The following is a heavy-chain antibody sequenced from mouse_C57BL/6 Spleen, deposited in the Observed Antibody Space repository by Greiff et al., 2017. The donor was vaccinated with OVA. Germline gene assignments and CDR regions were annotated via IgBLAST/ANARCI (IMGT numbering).Heavy chain of an antibody. J-gene: IGHJ3*01. Sequence: QVQLQQPGAELVRPGSSVKLSCKASGYTFTSYWMHWVKQRPIQGLEWIGNIDPSDSETHYNQKFKDKATLTVDKSSSTAYMQLSSLTSEDSAVYYCARGGDYGSSAAWFAYWGQGTLVTVSA. CDR2: IDPSDSET. CDR1: GYTFTSYW. CDR3: ARGGDYGSSAAWFAY. V-gene: IGHV1-52*01. D-gene: IGHD1-1*01.